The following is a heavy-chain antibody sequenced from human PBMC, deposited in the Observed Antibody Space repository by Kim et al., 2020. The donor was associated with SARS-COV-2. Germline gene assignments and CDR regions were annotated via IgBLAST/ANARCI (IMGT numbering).Heavy chain of an antibody. J-gene: IGHJ5*02. CDR3: AKGISAVYGTEGIGP. Sequence: DSVKGRFTISRDNAKSTLCLQMNSLGVEDTAVYYCAKGISAVYGTEGIGPWGQGTLVTVSS. D-gene: IGHD3-3*02. V-gene: IGHV3-30*02.